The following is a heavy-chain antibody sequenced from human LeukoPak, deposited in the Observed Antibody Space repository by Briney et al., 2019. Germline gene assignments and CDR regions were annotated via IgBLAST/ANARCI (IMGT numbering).Heavy chain of an antibody. CDR2: ISSSSSYI. D-gene: IGHD5-18*01. J-gene: IGHJ5*02. Sequence: GGSLRLSCVASGFTFSSYSMNWVRQAPGKGLEWVSSISSSSSYIYYADSVKGRFTISRDNAKNSLYLQMNSLRAEDTAVYYCARDTGGYSYGYNWFDPWGQGTLVTVSS. CDR3: ARDTGGYSYGYNWFDP. CDR1: GFTFSSYS. V-gene: IGHV3-21*01.